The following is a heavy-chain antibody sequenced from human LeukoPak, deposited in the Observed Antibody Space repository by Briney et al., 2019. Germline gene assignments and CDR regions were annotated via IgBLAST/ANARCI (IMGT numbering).Heavy chain of an antibody. Sequence: GASVKVSCKASGYTFTGYYMHWVRQAPGKGLEWMGGFDPEDGETIYAQKFQGRVTMTEDTSTDTAYMELSSLRSEDTAVYYCATDRPGPDDDLPIFDYWGQGTLVTVSS. V-gene: IGHV1-24*01. J-gene: IGHJ4*02. CDR1: GYTFTGYY. D-gene: IGHD3-16*01. CDR2: FDPEDGET. CDR3: ATDRPGPDDDLPIFDY.